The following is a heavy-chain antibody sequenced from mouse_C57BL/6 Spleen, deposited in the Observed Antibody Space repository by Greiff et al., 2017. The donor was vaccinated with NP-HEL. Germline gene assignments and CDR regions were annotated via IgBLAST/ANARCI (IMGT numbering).Heavy chain of an antibody. J-gene: IGHJ4*01. CDR1: GYTFTDYY. CDR3: ARSGYDYDAMDY. V-gene: IGHV1-26*01. D-gene: IGHD2-10*02. Sequence: VQLKQSGPELVKPGASVKISCKASGYTFTDYYMNWVKQSHGKSLEWIGDINPNNGGTSYNQKFKGKATLTVDKSSSTAYMELRSLTSEDSAVYYCARSGYDYDAMDYWGQGTSVTVSS. CDR2: INPNNGGT.